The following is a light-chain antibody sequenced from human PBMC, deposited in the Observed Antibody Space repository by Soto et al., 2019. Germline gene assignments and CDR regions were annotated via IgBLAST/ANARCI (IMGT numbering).Light chain of an antibody. CDR2: TAS. CDR3: QQLNSYPRT. V-gene: IGKV1-9*01. CDR1: QGIASY. J-gene: IGKJ5*01. Sequence: DIQLTQSPSFLSASVGDRVIITCRASQGIASYLAWYQQKVGKAPKFLIYTASTLQSGVPSRFSGSGSGTEFTLTISSLQPEDFATYYCQQLNSYPRTFGQGTRLEIK.